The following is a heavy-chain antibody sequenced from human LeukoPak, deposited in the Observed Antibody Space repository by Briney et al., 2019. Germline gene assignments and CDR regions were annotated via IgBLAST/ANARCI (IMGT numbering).Heavy chain of an antibody. D-gene: IGHD5-12*01. CDR3: ARRISGYDGFHFDY. J-gene: IGHJ4*02. Sequence: ASVKVSCKASGYTFTAYYMHWVRQAPGQGLEWMGWINPNSGVTNSAQKFQGRVTMTRDTSISTAYMELSRLRSDDTAVYYCARRISGYDGFHFDYWGQGTLVTVSS. CDR1: GYTFTAYY. CDR2: INPNSGVT. V-gene: IGHV1-2*02.